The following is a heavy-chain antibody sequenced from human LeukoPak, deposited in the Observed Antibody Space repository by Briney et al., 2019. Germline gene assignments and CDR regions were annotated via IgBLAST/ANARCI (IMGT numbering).Heavy chain of an antibody. D-gene: IGHD3-10*01. CDR3: AKGYGEWYYYYMDV. CDR1: GFTFSSYW. J-gene: IGHJ6*03. CDR2: IKQDGSEK. V-gene: IGHV3-7*01. Sequence: GGSLRLSCAASGFTFSSYWMSWVRQAPGKGLEWVANIKQDGSEKYYVDSVKGRFTISRDNAKNSLYLQMNSLRAEDTAVYYCAKGYGEWYYYYMDVWGKGTTVTISS.